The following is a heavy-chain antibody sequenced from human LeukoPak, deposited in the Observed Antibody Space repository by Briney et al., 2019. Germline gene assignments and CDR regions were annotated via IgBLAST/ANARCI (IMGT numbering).Heavy chain of an antibody. CDR3: ARVRSAAAAMVFYFDY. V-gene: IGHV3-30*04. CDR1: GFTFSSYA. Sequence: GRSLRLSCAASGFTFSSYAMHWVRQAPGKGLEWVAVISYDGSNKYYADSVKGRFTISRDNSKNTLYLQMNSLRAEDTAVYYCARVRSAAAAMVFYFDYWGQGTLVTVSS. CDR2: ISYDGSNK. D-gene: IGHD5-18*01. J-gene: IGHJ4*02.